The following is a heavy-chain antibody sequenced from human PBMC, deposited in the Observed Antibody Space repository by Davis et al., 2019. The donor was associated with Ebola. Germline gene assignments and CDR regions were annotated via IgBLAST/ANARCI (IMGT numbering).Heavy chain of an antibody. CDR1: GFNFSHYA. V-gene: IGHV3-23*01. Sequence: GESLKIPCAVSGFNFSHYAMSWLRQAPGKGLEWVACISGSGKTTYYADSVEGRFNISRDNSKNTLSLLMNSVRGEDSAVYYCAKDKGFWVPPDWFGPWGQGVQVTVSS. CDR2: ISGSGKTT. CDR3: AKDKGFWVPPDWFGP. J-gene: IGHJ5*02. D-gene: IGHD3-16*01.